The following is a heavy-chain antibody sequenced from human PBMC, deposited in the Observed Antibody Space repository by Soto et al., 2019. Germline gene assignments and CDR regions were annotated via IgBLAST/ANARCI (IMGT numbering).Heavy chain of an antibody. J-gene: IGHJ6*03. CDR3: ARGRRRAIIAEVVIPKGYYYMAV. Sequence: SETLSLTCAVARGSISSSNWWSLVRQPPGKGLEWIGEIYHSGSTNYNPSLKSRVTISVDTSKNQFSLKLSSVTAADTDVYYCARGRRRAIIAEVVIPKGYYYMAVWVKGTTDPV. D-gene: IGHD2-21*01. CDR2: IYHSGST. CDR1: RGSISSSNW. V-gene: IGHV4-4*02.